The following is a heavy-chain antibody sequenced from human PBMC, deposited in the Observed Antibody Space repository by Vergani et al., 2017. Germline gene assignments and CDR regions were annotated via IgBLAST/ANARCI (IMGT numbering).Heavy chain of an antibody. CDR1: GFTFSSYG. J-gene: IGHJ6*03. V-gene: IGHV3-30*18. D-gene: IGHD2-2*01. CDR3: AKGGDIVVVPGARVNYMDV. Sequence: QVQLVESGGGVVQPGRSLRLSCAASGFTFSSYGMHWVRQAPGKALLWVAVITYDGNNKYYADSVKGRFTISRDNAENTLSVQMNSLRVEDTAVYYCAKGGDIVVVPGARVNYMDVWGKGTTVTVSS. CDR2: ITYDGNNK.